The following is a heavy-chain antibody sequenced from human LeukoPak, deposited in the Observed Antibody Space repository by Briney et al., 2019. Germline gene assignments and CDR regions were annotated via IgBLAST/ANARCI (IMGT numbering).Heavy chain of an antibody. CDR3: ARDLGRGTMMVVARGYFDL. V-gene: IGHV4-39*07. CDR1: GGSISTSNYY. D-gene: IGHD3-22*01. J-gene: IGHJ2*01. Sequence: SETLSLTCTVSGGSISTSNYYWGWIRQPPGKGLEWIGNIFYSGSTYYSPSLRSRVTISVDTSKNQFSLKLSSVTAADAAVYYCARDLGRGTMMVVARGYFDLWGRGTLVTVSS. CDR2: IFYSGST.